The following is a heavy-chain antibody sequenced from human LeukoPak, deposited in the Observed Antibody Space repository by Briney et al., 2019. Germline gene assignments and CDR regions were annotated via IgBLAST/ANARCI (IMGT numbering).Heavy chain of an antibody. J-gene: IGHJ5*02. CDR2: INHSGST. V-gene: IGHV4-34*01. CDR1: GGSFSGYY. Sequence: SETLSLTCAVHGGSFSGYYWSWIRQPPGKGLEWIGEINHSGSTNYNPSLKSRVTISVDTSKNQFSLKLSSVTAADTAVYYCARGLSSSYEVRWFDPWGQGTLVTVSS. D-gene: IGHD6-13*01. CDR3: ARGLSSSYEVRWFDP.